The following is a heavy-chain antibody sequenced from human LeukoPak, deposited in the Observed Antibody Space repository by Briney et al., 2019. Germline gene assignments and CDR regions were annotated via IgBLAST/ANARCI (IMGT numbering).Heavy chain of an antibody. J-gene: IGHJ6*02. CDR1: GFTVSNTY. V-gene: IGHV3-53*01. D-gene: IGHD2-15*01. CDR3: ARDRLDIVVVVAATRLGGMDV. CDR2: IYSGGGT. Sequence: GGSLRLSCAASGFTVSNTYMSWVRQAPGKGLEWVSLIYSGGGTYSADSVKGRFTISRDISKNTLYLQMNSLRAEDTAVYYCARDRLDIVVVVAATRLGGMDVWGQGTTVTVSS.